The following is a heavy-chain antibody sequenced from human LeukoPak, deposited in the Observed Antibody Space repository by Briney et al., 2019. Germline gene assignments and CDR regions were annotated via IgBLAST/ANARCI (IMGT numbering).Heavy chain of an antibody. Sequence: PGGSLRLSCAASGFTFDDYGMSWVRQAPGKGLEWVSGINWNGGSTGYAYSVKGRFTISRDNAKNSLYLQMNSLRAEDTALYHCARGPIGSAYYYGSGSYPERYYFDYWGQGTLVTVSS. D-gene: IGHD3-10*01. CDR3: ARGPIGSAYYYGSGSYPERYYFDY. J-gene: IGHJ4*02. CDR1: GFTFDDYG. CDR2: INWNGGST. V-gene: IGHV3-20*01.